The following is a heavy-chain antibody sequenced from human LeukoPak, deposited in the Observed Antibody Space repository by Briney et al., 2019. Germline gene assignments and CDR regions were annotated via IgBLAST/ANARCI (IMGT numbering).Heavy chain of an antibody. CDR3: AREVIVVDPDAFDI. CDR1: GYTFTSYA. Sequence: ASVKVSCKASGYTFTSYAMNWVRQAPGQGLERMGWINTNTGNPTYAQGFTGRFVFSLDTSVSTAYLQISSLKAEDTAVYYCAREVIVVDPDAFDIWGQGTMVTVSS. J-gene: IGHJ3*02. V-gene: IGHV7-4-1*02. D-gene: IGHD3-22*01. CDR2: INTNTGNP.